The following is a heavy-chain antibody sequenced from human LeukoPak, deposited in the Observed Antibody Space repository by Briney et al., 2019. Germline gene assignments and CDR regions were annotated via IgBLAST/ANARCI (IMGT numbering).Heavy chain of an antibody. CDR3: ARVRSGSYFYFDY. J-gene: IGHJ4*02. CDR2: IKQDGSEK. CDR1: GFTFRSYW. V-gene: IGHV3-7*01. Sequence: GGSLRLSCTASGFTFRSYWMTWVRQAPGKGLEWVANIKQDGSEKHYVDSVKGRFTISRDNAKNSLYLQMNSLRAEDTAVYYCARVRSGSYFYFDYWGQGTLVTVSS. D-gene: IGHD1-26*01.